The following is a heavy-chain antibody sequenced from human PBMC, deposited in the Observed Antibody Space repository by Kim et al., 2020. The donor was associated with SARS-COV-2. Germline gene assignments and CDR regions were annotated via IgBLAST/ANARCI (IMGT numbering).Heavy chain of an antibody. J-gene: IGHJ6*03. D-gene: IGHD4-17*01. V-gene: IGHV1-3*01. CDR3: ARGVYLGDYVDYYMDV. CDR1: GYTFTSYA. Sequence: ASVKVSCKASGYTFTSYAMHWVRQAPGQRLEWMGWINAGNGNTKYSQKFQGRVTITRDTSASTAYMELSSLRSEDTAVYYCARGVYLGDYVDYYMDVWGKGTTVTVSS. CDR2: INAGNGNT.